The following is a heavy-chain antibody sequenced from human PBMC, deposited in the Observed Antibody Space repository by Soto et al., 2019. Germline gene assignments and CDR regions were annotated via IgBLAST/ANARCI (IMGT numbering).Heavy chain of an antibody. J-gene: IGHJ6*02. CDR2: INPNSGGT. CDR3: ARDLGGKYLPYYYYGMDV. Sequence: ASVKVSCKASGYTFTGYYMHWVRQAPGQGLEWMGWINPNSGGTNYAQKLQGWVTMTRDTSISTAYMELSRLRSDDTAVYYCARDLGGKYLPYYYYGMDVWGQGTTVTVSS. CDR1: GYTFTGYY. V-gene: IGHV1-2*04. D-gene: IGHD2-2*02.